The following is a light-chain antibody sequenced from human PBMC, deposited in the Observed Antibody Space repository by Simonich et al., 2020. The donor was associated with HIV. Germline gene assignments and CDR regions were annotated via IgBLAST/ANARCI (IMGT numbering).Light chain of an antibody. J-gene: IGKJ2*01. V-gene: IGKV3-15*01. Sequence: EIVMTQSPATLSVSPGERATLSCRASQSVSSNLAWYQQKPGQAPRLLIYGASTRATGIPARFSGSGSGTEFTLTISSLQPDDFATYYCQHYNNYLYTFGQGTKLEIK. CDR3: QHYNNYLYT. CDR1: QSVSSN. CDR2: GAS.